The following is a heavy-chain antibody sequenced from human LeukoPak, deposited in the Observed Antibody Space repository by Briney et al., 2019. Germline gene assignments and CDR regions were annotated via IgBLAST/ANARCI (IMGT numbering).Heavy chain of an antibody. J-gene: IGHJ4*02. Sequence: GGSLRLSCAASEFTFSSYWMSWVRQAPGKGLEWVANIKQDGSEKYYVDSVKGRFTISRDNAKNSLYLQMNSLRAEDTAVYYCARDWFYDSSGYYYGYYFDYWGQGTLVTVSS. CDR1: EFTFSSYW. CDR2: IKQDGSEK. CDR3: ARDWFYDSSGYYYGYYFDY. V-gene: IGHV3-7*01. D-gene: IGHD3-22*01.